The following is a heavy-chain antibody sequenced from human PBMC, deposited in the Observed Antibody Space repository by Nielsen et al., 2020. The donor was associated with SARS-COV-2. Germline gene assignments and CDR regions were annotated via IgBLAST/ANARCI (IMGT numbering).Heavy chain of an antibody. J-gene: IGHJ3*02. CDR1: GGSISSYY. V-gene: IGHV4-4*07. CDR3: ARAPITMIVVVNAFDI. D-gene: IGHD3-22*01. Sequence: SETLSLTCTVSGGSISSYYWSWIRPPSGQGLEWIGRIYTSGSTNYNPSLKSRVTMSVDTSKNQFSLKLSSVTAADTAVYYCARAPITMIVVVNAFDIWGQGTMVTVSS. CDR2: IYTSGST.